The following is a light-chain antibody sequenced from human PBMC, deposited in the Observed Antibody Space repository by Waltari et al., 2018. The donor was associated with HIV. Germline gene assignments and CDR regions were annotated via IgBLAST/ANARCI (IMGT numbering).Light chain of an antibody. V-gene: IGLV3-25*03. J-gene: IGLJ1*01. CDR1: ALTKQY. Sequence: SYELTQPPSVSVSPGQTARITCSGDALTKQYAYWYQQKPGQAPVLVIYKDSARLSGIPERFSGSSSGTTITLTISGVQAEDEADYYCQSADSSGTYVFGTGTKVTVL. CDR2: KDS. CDR3: QSADSSGTYV.